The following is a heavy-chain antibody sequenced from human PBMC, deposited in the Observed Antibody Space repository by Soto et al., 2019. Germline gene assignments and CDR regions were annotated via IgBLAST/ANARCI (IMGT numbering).Heavy chain of an antibody. CDR1: GGSFSSSNDY. CDR2: FYFGGST. J-gene: IGHJ4*02. Sequence: PSETRSLTCTVSGGSFSSSNDYWVWIRQPPGKGLEWVGSFYFGGSTYYNPSLMSRVIVSVDTSKNQFSLTVNSVTAADTAVYYCATAPIEDSSGYRFDYWGQGTLVTVSS. D-gene: IGHD3-22*01. CDR3: ATAPIEDSSGYRFDY. V-gene: IGHV4-39*01.